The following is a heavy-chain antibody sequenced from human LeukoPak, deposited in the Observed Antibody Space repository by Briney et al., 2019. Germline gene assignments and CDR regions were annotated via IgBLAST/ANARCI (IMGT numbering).Heavy chain of an antibody. J-gene: IGHJ4*02. CDR1: GGSISSSSYY. CDR2: IYYSGST. V-gene: IGHV4-39*07. D-gene: IGHD1-26*01. Sequence: SETLSLTCTVSGGSISSSSYYWGWIRQPPGKGLEWIGSIYYSGSTYYNPSLKSRVTISVDTSKNQFSLKLSSVTAADTAVYYCARAYSGSLYYFDYWGQGTLVTVSS. CDR3: ARAYSGSLYYFDY.